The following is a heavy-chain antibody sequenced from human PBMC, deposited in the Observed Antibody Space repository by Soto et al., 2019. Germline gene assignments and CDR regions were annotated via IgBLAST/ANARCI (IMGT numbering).Heavy chain of an antibody. CDR3: ASTRGAEDFQH. Sequence: QLQLQESGPGLVKPSETLSLTCTVSGGSISSSSYYWGWIRQPPGKGLEWIGSIYYSGSTYYNPSRKSRVTVSVDTSKNQFSLKLSSVTAADTAVYYGASTRGAEDFQHWGQGTLVTVSS. V-gene: IGHV4-39*01. J-gene: IGHJ1*01. D-gene: IGHD3-10*01. CDR2: IYYSGST. CDR1: GGSISSSSYY.